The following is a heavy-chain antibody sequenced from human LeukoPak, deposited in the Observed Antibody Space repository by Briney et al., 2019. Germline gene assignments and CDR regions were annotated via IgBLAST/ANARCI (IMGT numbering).Heavy chain of an antibody. CDR2: ISSSGSTI. Sequence: PGGSLRLSCAASGFTFSDYYMSWIRQAPGKGLEWVSYISSSGSTIYYADSVKGRFTISRDNAKNSLYLQMNSLRAEDTAVYYCARDLEDYYDSSGYYPLDYWGQGTLVTVSS. CDR1: GFTFSDYY. V-gene: IGHV3-11*04. CDR3: ARDLEDYYDSSGYYPLDY. J-gene: IGHJ4*02. D-gene: IGHD3-22*01.